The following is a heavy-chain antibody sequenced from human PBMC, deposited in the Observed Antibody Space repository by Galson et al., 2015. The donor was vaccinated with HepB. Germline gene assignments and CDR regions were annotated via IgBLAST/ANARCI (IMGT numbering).Heavy chain of an antibody. V-gene: IGHV3-7*01. CDR3: ARDSQDCSSTSCYYYYYYYGMDV. CDR2: IKQDGSEK. J-gene: IGHJ6*02. D-gene: IGHD2-2*01. CDR1: GFTFSSYW. Sequence: SLRLSCAASGFTFSSYWMSWVRQAPGKGLEWVANIKQDGSEKYYVDSVKGRFTISRDNAKNSLYLQMNSLRAEDTAVYYCARDSQDCSSTSCYYYYYYYGMDVWGQGTTVTVSS.